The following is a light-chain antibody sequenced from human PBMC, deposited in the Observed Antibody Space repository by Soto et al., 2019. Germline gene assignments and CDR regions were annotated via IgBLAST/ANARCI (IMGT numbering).Light chain of an antibody. CDR1: SSDVGSYNL. V-gene: IGLV2-23*03. Sequence: QSVLTQPASVSGSPGQSITISCTGTSSDVGSYNLVSWYQQHPGKAPKLMIYEGSKRPSGVSHRFSGSKSGNTASLTISRLEAEDEADYYCCSYVGISTFVVFGGGTKLTVL. J-gene: IGLJ2*01. CDR2: EGS. CDR3: CSYVGISTFVV.